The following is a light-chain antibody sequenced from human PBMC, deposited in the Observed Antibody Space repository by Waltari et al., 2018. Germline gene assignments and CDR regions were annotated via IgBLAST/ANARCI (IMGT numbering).Light chain of an antibody. Sequence: QSVLTQPPSVSGAPGPRVTLSCAGSSPNIGAGHAVPWYQQLPGTAPKVLIYGNTNRPSGVADRFSGSKSGTSASLAITGLQAEDEADYYCQSYDSSLSVWVFGGGTKLTVL. J-gene: IGLJ3*02. CDR3: QSYDSSLSVWV. CDR1: SPNIGAGHA. CDR2: GNT. V-gene: IGLV1-40*01.